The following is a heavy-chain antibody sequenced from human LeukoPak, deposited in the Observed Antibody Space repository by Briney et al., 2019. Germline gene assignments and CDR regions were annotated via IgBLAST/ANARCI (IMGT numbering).Heavy chain of an antibody. V-gene: IGHV3-66*01. CDR1: GFTVSSNY. CDR3: ARGGYSYGYIGFDY. D-gene: IGHD5-18*01. J-gene: IGHJ4*02. CDR2: IYSGGST. Sequence: GGSLRLSCAASGFTVSSNYMSWVRQAPGKGLECVSVIYSGGSTYYADSVKGRFTISRDNSKNTLYLQMNSLRAEDTAVYYCARGGYSYGYIGFDYWGQGTLVTISS.